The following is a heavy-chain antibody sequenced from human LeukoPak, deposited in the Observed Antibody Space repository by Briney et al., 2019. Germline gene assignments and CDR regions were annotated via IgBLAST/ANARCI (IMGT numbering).Heavy chain of an antibody. CDR3: ANKAGYGASDY. CDR2: ISGSGGST. CDR1: GFAFSDNW. D-gene: IGHD4-17*01. V-gene: IGHV3-23*01. Sequence: GGSLRLSCAASGFAFSDNWMHWVRQAPGKGLEWVSGISGSGGSTYFADSVKGRFTVSRVNSKNTLYLQMNSLRVEDTAVYYCANKAGYGASDYWGQGTLVTVSS. J-gene: IGHJ4*02.